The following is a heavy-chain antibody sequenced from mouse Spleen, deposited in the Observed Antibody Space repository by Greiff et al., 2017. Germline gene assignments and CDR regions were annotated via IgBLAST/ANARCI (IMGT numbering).Heavy chain of an antibody. CDR1: GYTFTDYY. Sequence: EVKLVESGPELVKPGASVKMSCKASGYTFTDYYMHWVKQSHGQSLEWIGYIHPNNGGTSYNQKFKGKATLTVNKSSSTAYMELRSLTSEDSAVYNCARWRTTGFGYWGQGATRTGSS. CDR2: IHPNNGGT. D-gene: IGHD5-5*01. J-gene: IGHJ2*01. CDR3: ARWRTTGFGY. V-gene: IGHV1-22*01.